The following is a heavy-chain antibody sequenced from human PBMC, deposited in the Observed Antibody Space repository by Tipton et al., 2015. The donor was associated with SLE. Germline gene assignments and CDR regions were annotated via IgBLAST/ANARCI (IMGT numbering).Heavy chain of an antibody. D-gene: IGHD3-16*01. CDR3: VSTFWDF. CDR2: IDSSDTYK. Sequence: GSLRLSCVASGITFRTYSIHWVRQAPGEGLEWVASIDSSDTYKYYADSVKGRFSISRDDAKNSQYLQMNNLGAEDTAVYYCVSTFWDFWGQGTLVTVSS. CDR1: GITFRTYS. V-gene: IGHV3-21*01. J-gene: IGHJ4*02.